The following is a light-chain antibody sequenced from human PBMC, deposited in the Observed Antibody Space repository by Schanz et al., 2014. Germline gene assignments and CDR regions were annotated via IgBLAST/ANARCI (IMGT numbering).Light chain of an antibody. CDR2: DVS. Sequence: QSALTQPASVSGSPGQSITISCTGTSSDVGGYNYVSWYQQHPGKAPKLMIYDVSNRPSGVSNRFSGSKSGNTASLTISGLQAEDEADYYCSSYATSDTVTLFGGGTKLTVL. CDR1: SSDVGGYNY. CDR3: SSYATSDTVTL. V-gene: IGLV2-14*01. J-gene: IGLJ3*02.